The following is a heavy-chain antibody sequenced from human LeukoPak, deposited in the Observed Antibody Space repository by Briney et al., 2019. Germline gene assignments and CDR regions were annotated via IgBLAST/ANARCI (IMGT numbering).Heavy chain of an antibody. Sequence: ASVKVSCKASGYTFTSYYIHWVRQAPGQGLERMGMINPSGGSTTYAQKFQGRVTMTRHMSTSTVYMELSSLRSEDTAVYYCARGGLSPRGAFDIWGQGTMVTVSS. CDR2: INPSGGST. CDR3: ARGGLSPRGAFDI. V-gene: IGHV1-46*01. CDR1: GYTFTSYY. D-gene: IGHD3-16*01. J-gene: IGHJ3*02.